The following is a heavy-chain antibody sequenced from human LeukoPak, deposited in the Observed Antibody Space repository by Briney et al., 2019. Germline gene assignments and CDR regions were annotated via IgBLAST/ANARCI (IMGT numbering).Heavy chain of an antibody. J-gene: IGHJ4*02. Sequence: GGSLRLSCEVSGFTFRNAGMNWVRQAPGKGLEWVAVIWYDGSNKYYADSVKGRFTISRDNSKNTLYLQMNSLRAEDTAVYYCARAIAVAGTVEGFCDYWGQGTLVTVSS. CDR3: ARAIAVAGTVEGFCDY. V-gene: IGHV3-33*01. CDR1: GFTFRNAG. CDR2: IWYDGSNK. D-gene: IGHD6-19*01.